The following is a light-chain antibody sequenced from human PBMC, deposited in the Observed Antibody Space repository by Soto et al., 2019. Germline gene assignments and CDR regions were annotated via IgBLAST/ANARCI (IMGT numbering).Light chain of an antibody. Sequence: QSVLTQPPSASGTPGQRVTISCSGSSSNIGSNYVYWYQQLPGSAPKLLIYRNNQRPSGVPDRFSGSKSGTSASLAISGLRSEDESDYYCAAWDDSVSGVWVFGGGTKLTVL. CDR3: AAWDDSVSGVWV. J-gene: IGLJ3*02. CDR2: RNN. CDR1: SSNIGSNY. V-gene: IGLV1-47*01.